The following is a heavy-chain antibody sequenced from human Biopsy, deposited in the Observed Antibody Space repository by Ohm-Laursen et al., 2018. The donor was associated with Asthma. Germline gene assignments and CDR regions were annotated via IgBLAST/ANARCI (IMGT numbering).Heavy chain of an antibody. V-gene: IGHV3-53*01. CDR3: ARGDTGGWSQYYFDY. D-gene: IGHD2-8*02. CDR1: GFTVSRDH. J-gene: IGHJ4*02. Sequence: SLRLSCAASGFTVSRDHMFWVRQAPGNGLEWVSVIYSGGTSDTADSVRGRFTISRDYSKNTLYLQMHSLRAEDTAVYYCARGDTGGWSQYYFDYWGQGTLVTVSS. CDR2: IYSGGTS.